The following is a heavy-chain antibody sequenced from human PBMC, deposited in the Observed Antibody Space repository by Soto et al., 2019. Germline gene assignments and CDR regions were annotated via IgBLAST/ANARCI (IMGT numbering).Heavy chain of an antibody. V-gene: IGHV3-11*01. Sequence: GGSLRLSCAASGFTFSDYYMSWIRQAPGKGLEWVSYISSSGSTIYYADSVKGRFTISRDNAKNSLYLQMNSLRAEDTAVYYCAREPDPKYYDFWSGPLDYWGQGTLVTVSS. CDR2: ISSSGSTI. D-gene: IGHD3-3*01. CDR3: AREPDPKYYDFWSGPLDY. CDR1: GFTFSDYY. J-gene: IGHJ4*02.